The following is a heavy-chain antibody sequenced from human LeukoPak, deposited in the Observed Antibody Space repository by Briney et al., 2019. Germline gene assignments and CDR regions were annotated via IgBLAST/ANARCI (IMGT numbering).Heavy chain of an antibody. V-gene: IGHV4-31*03. J-gene: IGHJ4*02. CDR1: GPSISSGGYY. CDR2: IYYSGST. CDR3: ARSGIQLWLPEN. D-gene: IGHD5-18*01. Sequence: SETLSLTCTVSGPSISSGGYYWTWIRQHPGKGLEWIGYIYYSGSTYYNPSLKSRVTISVDTSKNQFSLKLSSVTAADTAVYYCARSGIQLWLPENWGQGTLVTVSS.